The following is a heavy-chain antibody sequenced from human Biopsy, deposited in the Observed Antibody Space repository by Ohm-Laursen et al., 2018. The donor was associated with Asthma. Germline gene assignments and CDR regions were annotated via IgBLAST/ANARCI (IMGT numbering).Heavy chain of an antibody. D-gene: IGHD6-19*01. V-gene: IGHV1-69*13. CDR2: IMTAFGTT. CDR1: GGTFSNFA. Sequence: SVKVSCKAPGGTFSNFAISWVRQAPGQGLEWLGGIMTAFGTTNYAQKFQGRVTITADESTSTAYMEVTSLRSEDMAIYYCAGCQVGYSSGWSLLLKKIYYSGMDVWGQGTAVTVSS. J-gene: IGHJ6*02. CDR3: AGCQVGYSSGWSLLLKKIYYSGMDV.